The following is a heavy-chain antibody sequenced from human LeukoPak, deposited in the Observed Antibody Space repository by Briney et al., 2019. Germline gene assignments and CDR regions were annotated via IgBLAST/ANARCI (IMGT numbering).Heavy chain of an antibody. CDR2: IRYDGNNK. CDR3: ARDTGSMAARFFDN. CDR1: GFTFNSYG. J-gene: IGHJ4*02. V-gene: IGHV3-30*02. Sequence: PGGSLRLSCAASGFTFNSYGMHWVRQAPGKGLEWVAFIRYDGNNKYYADSVKGRFTISRDNSKNTLYLQMNSLRAEDTAVYYCARDTGSMAARFFDNWGQGTLVTVPS. D-gene: IGHD2-8*02.